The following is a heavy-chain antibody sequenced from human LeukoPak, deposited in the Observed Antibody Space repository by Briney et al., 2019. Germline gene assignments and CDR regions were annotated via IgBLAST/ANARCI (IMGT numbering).Heavy chain of an antibody. CDR3: ARDYGWSFAN. J-gene: IGHJ4*02. CDR2: IKYDGSEQ. CDR1: GFIFSSHW. D-gene: IGHD3-10*01. Sequence: GGSLRLSCPSSGFIFSSHWMNWVRQAPGKGPEWVANIKYDGSEQYYVDSVKGRFSISRDNTKNLLYLQMNSLRVEDTAVYYCARDYGWSFANWGQGTLVTVSP. V-gene: IGHV3-7*03.